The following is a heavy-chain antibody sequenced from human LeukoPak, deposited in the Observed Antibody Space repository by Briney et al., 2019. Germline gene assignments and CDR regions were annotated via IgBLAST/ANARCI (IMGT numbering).Heavy chain of an antibody. V-gene: IGHV4-39*01. CDR1: GFTFSSYA. CDR3: ARLAHGDYVRLGYYYFDY. D-gene: IGHD4-17*01. Sequence: PGGSLRLSCAASGFTFSSYAMSWIRQPPGKGLEWIGSIYYSGSTYYNPSLKSRVTISVDTSKNQFSLKLSSVTAADTAAYYCARLAHGDYVRLGYYYFDYWGQGTLVTVSS. CDR2: IYYSGST. J-gene: IGHJ4*02.